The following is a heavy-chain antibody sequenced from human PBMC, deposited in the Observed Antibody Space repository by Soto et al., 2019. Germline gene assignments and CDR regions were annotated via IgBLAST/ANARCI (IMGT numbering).Heavy chain of an antibody. J-gene: IGHJ6*02. CDR1: GGTFSSYA. V-gene: IGHV1-69*12. CDR2: LIPIFGTG. CDR3: ARVGVWAQLAGLDV. D-gene: IGHD2-8*02. Sequence: QVQLVQSGAEVKKPGSSVKVSCKASGGTFSSYAISWVRQAPGQGLEWMGGLIPIFGTGNDAQKFQGRVTMTADESRSTADMGLSSFGSEDAALFSWARVGVWAQLAGLDVWGHGTMVTVSS.